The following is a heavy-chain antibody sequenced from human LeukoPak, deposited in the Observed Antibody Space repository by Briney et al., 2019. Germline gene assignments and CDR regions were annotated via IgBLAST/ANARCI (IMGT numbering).Heavy chain of an antibody. D-gene: IGHD3-9*01. CDR3: ARLTSGAYDILTGYYADY. CDR2: IYYSGGT. V-gene: IGHV4-59*01. Sequence: SETLSLTCTVSGGSISSYCWSWIRQPPGKGLEWIGYIYYSGGTNYNPSLKSRVTISVDTSKNQFSLKLSSVTAADTAVYYCARLTSGAYDILTGYYADYWGQGTLVTVSS. CDR1: GGSISSYC. J-gene: IGHJ4*02.